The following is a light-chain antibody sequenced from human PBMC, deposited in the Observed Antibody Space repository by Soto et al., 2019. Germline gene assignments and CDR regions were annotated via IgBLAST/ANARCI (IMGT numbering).Light chain of an antibody. CDR3: QQRSKWPIT. CDR1: QSVSNY. Sequence: IMLTQSPATLSLSPGERVTLSCRTSQSVSNYFAWYQQKPGRTPRLLIYDASSRATGIPARFIGSGSGTDFTLTISSLEPEDFAIYYCQQRSKWPITFGQGTRLEIK. J-gene: IGKJ5*01. CDR2: DAS. V-gene: IGKV3-11*01.